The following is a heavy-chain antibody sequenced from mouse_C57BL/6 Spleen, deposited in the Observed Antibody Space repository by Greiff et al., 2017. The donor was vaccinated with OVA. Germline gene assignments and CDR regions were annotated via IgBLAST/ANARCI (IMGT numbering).Heavy chain of an antibody. D-gene: IGHD1-1*01. J-gene: IGHJ3*01. CDR2: IDPSDSET. CDR1: GYTFTSYW. V-gene: IGHV1-52*01. CDR3: ARSGVSCPTVLAY. Sequence: VQLQQPGAELVRPGSSVKLSCKASGYTFTSYWMHWVKQRPIQGLEWIGNIDPSDSETHYNQKFKDKATLTADKSSSTAYMQLSSLTSVDSAVFYCARSGVSCPTVLAYWGQGTLVTVSA.